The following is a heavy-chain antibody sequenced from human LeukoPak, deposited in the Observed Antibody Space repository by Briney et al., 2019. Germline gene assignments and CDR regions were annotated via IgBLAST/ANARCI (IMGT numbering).Heavy chain of an antibody. J-gene: IGHJ4*02. CDR1: GYTLTGYY. V-gene: IGHV1-2*02. D-gene: IGHD1-26*01. Sequence: ASVEVSCKASGYTLTGYYMHWVRQAPGQGLEWMGWIDPNSGGTNYAQKFQGRVTLTTDTSTGTAYMELRSLRYDDTAVYYCARDYRARVGRHSDLGGECDYWGQGTLVTVSS. CDR3: ARDYRARVGRHSDLGGECDY. CDR2: IDPNSGGT.